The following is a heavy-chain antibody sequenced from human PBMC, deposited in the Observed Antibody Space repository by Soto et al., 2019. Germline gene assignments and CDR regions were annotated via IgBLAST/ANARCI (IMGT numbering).Heavy chain of an antibody. CDR2: INHSGST. J-gene: IGHJ6*02. D-gene: IGHD3-10*01. V-gene: IGHV4-34*01. CDR1: GGSFSGYY. Sequence: SETLSLTCAVYGGSFSGYYWSWIRQPPGKGQEWIGEINHSGSTNYNPSLKSRVTISVDTSKNQFSLKLSSVTAADTAVYYCARVPNYYYYYGMDVWGQGTTVT. CDR3: ARVPNYYYYYGMDV.